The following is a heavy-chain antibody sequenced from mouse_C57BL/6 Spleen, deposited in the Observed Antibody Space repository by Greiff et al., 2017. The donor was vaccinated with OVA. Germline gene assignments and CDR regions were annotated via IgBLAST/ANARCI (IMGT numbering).Heavy chain of an antibody. CDR2: INYDGSST. J-gene: IGHJ4*01. D-gene: IGHD1-1*01. V-gene: IGHV5-16*01. CDR3: ARVTTVVARDYAMDY. CDR1: GFTFSDYY. Sequence: EVKVEESEGGLVQPGSSMKLSCTASGFTFSDYYMAWVRQVPEKGLEWVANINYDGSSTYYLDSLKSRFIISRDNAKNILYLQMSSLKSEDTATYYCARVTTVVARDYAMDYWGQGTSVTVSS.